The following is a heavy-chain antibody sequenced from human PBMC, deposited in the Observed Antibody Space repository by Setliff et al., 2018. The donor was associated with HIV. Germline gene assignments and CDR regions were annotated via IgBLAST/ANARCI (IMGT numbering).Heavy chain of an antibody. Sequence: GGSLRLSCVGSGFSFSDYYMSWIRQSPGKGLEWISHISTTGKIYYAESVKGRFTISRDNARNSGFLQMNSLRVEDTAVYYCARALRGSREDYWGQGTLVTVSS. CDR1: GFSFSDYY. CDR3: ARALRGSREDY. CDR2: ISTTGKI. D-gene: IGHD1-26*01. J-gene: IGHJ4*02. V-gene: IGHV3-11*01.